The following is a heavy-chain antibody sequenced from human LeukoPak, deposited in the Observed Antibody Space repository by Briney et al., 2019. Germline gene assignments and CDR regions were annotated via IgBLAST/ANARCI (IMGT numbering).Heavy chain of an antibody. V-gene: IGHV3-23*01. J-gene: IGHJ4*02. Sequence: GGSLRLSCAASGFTFSSYAMSWVRQAPGKGLEWISAISGSGGSTYYAGSVKGRFTISRDNSKNTLYLQMNSLRAEDTAVYYCAKDLSYTYGYKFDYWGQGTLVTVSS. CDR2: ISGSGGST. D-gene: IGHD5-18*01. CDR3: AKDLSYTYGYKFDY. CDR1: GFTFSSYA.